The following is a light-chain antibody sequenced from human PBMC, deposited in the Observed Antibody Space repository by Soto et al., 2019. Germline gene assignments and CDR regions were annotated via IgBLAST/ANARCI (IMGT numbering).Light chain of an antibody. CDR2: GTS. Sequence: DIVFTQSPGTLSQTPGERATLSCRASQSVSSSYLAWYQQKPGQAPRLLIYGTSSRATAIPDRFSGSGSGTDFTLTISRLEPEDFAVYYCQQYGSSSWTFGQGTKVDIK. J-gene: IGKJ1*01. CDR1: QSVSSSY. CDR3: QQYGSSSWT. V-gene: IGKV3-20*01.